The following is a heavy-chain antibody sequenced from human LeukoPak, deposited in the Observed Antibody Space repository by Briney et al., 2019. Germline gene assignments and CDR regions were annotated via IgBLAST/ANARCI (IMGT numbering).Heavy chain of an antibody. CDR1: GGSISSYY. D-gene: IGHD1-1*01. CDR2: IYHSGST. J-gene: IGHJ6*03. V-gene: IGHV4-59*12. Sequence: SETLSLTCAVYGGSISSYYWSWIRQPPGKGLEWIGYIYHSGSTYYNPSLKSRVTISVDRSKNQFSLKLSSVTAADTAVYYCARGLEGGDYYYMDVWGKGTTVTVSS. CDR3: ARGLEGGDYYYMDV.